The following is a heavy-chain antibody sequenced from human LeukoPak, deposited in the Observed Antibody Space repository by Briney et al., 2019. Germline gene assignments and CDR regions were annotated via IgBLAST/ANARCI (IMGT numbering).Heavy chain of an antibody. CDR3: AKDRMMAQ. Sequence: GGSLRLSCRASGFTFSDSAMTWVRQAPGKGLEWVSVICTSGANTYYADSVKGRFTISRDNSKNTLFLQMSSLRAEDTAVYYCAKDRMMAQWGQGTLVTVSS. CDR2: ICTSGANT. D-gene: IGHD3-16*01. V-gene: IGHV3-23*01. CDR1: GFTFSDSA. J-gene: IGHJ4*02.